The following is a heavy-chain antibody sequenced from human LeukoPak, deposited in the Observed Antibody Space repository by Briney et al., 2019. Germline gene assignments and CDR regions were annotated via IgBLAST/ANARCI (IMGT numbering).Heavy chain of an antibody. J-gene: IGHJ4*02. V-gene: IGHV3-7*01. CDR3: ARYTEYYFDY. CDR2: MKRDGSEV. Sequence: GGSLRLSCAASGFTFSTYWMTWVRQAPGKRLEWVANMKRDGSEVYYANSVKGHFTISRDNAKNSLYLQMNSLRAEDTAVYYCARYTEYYFDYGAQGTLVTVSS. D-gene: IGHD2-2*02. CDR1: GFTFSTYW.